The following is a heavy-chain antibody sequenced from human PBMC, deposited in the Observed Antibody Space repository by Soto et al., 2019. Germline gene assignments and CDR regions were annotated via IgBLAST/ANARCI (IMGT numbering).Heavy chain of an antibody. CDR1: GGSISSSSYY. D-gene: IGHD6-19*01. Sequence: SETLSLTCTVSGGSISSSSYYWGWIRQPPGKNLEWIGSIYYSGSTFYNPSLKSRVTISVDTSKNQFSLKLSSVTAADTAAYYCSRRLGISVAGRRPYYFDYWGQGTLVTVSS. CDR2: IYYSGST. CDR3: SRRLGISVAGRRPYYFDY. J-gene: IGHJ4*02. V-gene: IGHV4-39*01.